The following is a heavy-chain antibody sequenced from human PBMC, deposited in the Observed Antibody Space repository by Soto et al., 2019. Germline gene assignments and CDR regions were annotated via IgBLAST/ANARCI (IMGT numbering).Heavy chain of an antibody. CDR2: MNPNSGNT. J-gene: IGHJ3*02. V-gene: IGHV1-8*01. CDR3: ASYYYDSSGYDAFNI. Sequence: ASVRVSCKASGYTFTSYDINWVRQATGQGLEWMGWMNPNSGNTGYAQKFQGRVTMTRNTSISTAYMELSSLRSEDTAVYYCASYYYDSSGYDAFNIWGQGTMVTVSS. D-gene: IGHD3-22*01. CDR1: GYTFTSYD.